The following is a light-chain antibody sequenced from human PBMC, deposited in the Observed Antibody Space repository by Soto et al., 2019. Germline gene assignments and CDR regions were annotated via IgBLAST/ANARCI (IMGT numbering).Light chain of an antibody. CDR3: QEYNSYWT. CDR2: DAS. V-gene: IGKV1-5*01. Sequence: DIQMTQSPSTLSASVGDIVTITCRASQSISSWLAWYQQKPGKAPKLLIYDASSLESGVPSRFSGSGSGTEFTLTISSPQPDDFGTYYCQEYNSYWTFGQGTKVEIK. J-gene: IGKJ1*01. CDR1: QSISSW.